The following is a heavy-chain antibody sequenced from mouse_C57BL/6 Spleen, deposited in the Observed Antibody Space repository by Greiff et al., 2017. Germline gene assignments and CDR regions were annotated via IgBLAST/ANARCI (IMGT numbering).Heavy chain of an antibody. Sequence: QVQLQQSGPELVKPGASVKISCKASGYAFSSSWMNWVKQRPGKGLEWIGRIYPGDGDTNYNGKFKGKATLTADKSSSTAYMQLSSLTSEDSAVYVCARGDGYDGAWFAYWGQGTLVTVSA. CDR3: ARGDGYDGAWFAY. J-gene: IGHJ3*01. CDR1: GYAFSSSW. V-gene: IGHV1-82*01. D-gene: IGHD2-2*01. CDR2: IYPGDGDT.